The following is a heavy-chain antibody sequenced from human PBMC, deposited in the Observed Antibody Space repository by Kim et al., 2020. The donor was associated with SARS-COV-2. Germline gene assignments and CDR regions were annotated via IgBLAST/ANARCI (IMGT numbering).Heavy chain of an antibody. D-gene: IGHD1-26*01. Sequence: ASVKVSCKASGYTFTSYGISWVRQAPGQGLEWMGWISAYNGNTNYAQKLQGRVTMTTDTSTSTAYMELRSLRSDDTAVYYCARSWGAPRAYSGSYPDYWGQGTLVTVSS. CDR3: ARSWGAPRAYSGSYPDY. J-gene: IGHJ4*02. CDR1: GYTFTSYG. V-gene: IGHV1-18*01. CDR2: ISAYNGNT.